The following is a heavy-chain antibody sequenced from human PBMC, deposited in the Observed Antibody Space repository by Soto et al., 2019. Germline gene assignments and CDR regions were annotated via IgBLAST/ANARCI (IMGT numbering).Heavy chain of an antibody. CDR2: VNPSSGGT. CDR3: AREGSADYGSYGMDV. J-gene: IGHJ6*02. Sequence: QVQLVQSGTEVRKPGASVKVSCKASGFTDYYIHWVRQATGQGLAWMGWVNPSSGGTNYAQKFQVRVAMTRDTFSSTAYMELSRLQSDDTAVYYCAREGSADYGSYGMDVGGQGTTVTVSS. CDR1: GFTDYY. V-gene: IGHV1-2*02. D-gene: IGHD4-17*01.